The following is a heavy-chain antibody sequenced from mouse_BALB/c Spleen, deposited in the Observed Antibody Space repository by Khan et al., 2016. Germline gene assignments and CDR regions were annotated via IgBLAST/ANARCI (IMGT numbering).Heavy chain of an antibody. CDR2: ILPRSGTT. Sequence: QVQLQQSGAELMKPGASVKISCKATGYTFSNYWIEWVKQRPGHGLEWIGEILPRSGTTNFNENFKGKATFTADTSSNTAYMQLSSLTSEDSAVYYCARTDRRGYCDYWGQSSSLTVSS. J-gene: IGHJ2*02. CDR1: GYTFSNYW. V-gene: IGHV1-9*01. CDR3: ARTDRRGYCDY.